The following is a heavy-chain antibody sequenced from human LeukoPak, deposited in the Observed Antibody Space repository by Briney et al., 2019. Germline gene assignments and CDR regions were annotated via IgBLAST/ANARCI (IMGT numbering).Heavy chain of an antibody. CDR1: GFTFSDYS. J-gene: IGHJ5*01. Sequence: KTGESLRLSCAASGFTFSDYSINWVRQAPGKGLEWVSSIGGIGTYIYYADSVKGRFTISRDNSKNTLYLQMNSLRAEDTALYYCAKASVPPATRNWFDSWGQGTLVTVSS. CDR2: IGGIGTYI. CDR3: AKASVPPATRNWFDS. V-gene: IGHV3-21*04. D-gene: IGHD2-2*01.